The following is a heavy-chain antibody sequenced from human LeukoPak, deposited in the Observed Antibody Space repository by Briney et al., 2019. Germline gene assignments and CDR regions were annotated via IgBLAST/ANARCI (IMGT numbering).Heavy chain of an antibody. CDR3: AGDTANFDY. V-gene: IGHV4-59*01. J-gene: IGHJ4*02. D-gene: IGHD5-18*01. CDR2: IYYSGST. Sequence: NSSETLSLTCTASGGSISSYYWSWIRQPPGKGLEWIGYIYYSGSTNYNPSPKSRVTISVDTSKTQFSLKLSSVTAADTAVYYCAGDTANFDYWGQGTLVTVSS. CDR1: GGSISSYY.